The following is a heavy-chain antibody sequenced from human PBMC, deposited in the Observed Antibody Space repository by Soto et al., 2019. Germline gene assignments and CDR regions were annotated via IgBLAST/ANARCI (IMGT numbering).Heavy chain of an antibody. Sequence: EVLLVESGGGMVQPGGSLKLSCAASGFVFKDSSIHWVRQASGKVLEWVGRIRDRAYSYATAYAESVKGRFTISRDDSNNTAYLQMRGLKTEDTAIYYCTRLISAAHDYWGQGTLVTVSS. J-gene: IGHJ4*02. D-gene: IGHD3-10*01. V-gene: IGHV3-73*01. CDR2: IRDRAYSYAT. CDR3: TRLISAAHDY. CDR1: GFVFKDSS.